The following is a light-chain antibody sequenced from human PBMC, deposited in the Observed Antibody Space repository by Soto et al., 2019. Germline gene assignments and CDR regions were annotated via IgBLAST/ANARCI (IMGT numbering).Light chain of an antibody. CDR1: SSDVGAYTS. V-gene: IGLV2-14*01. J-gene: IGLJ3*02. CDR2: EVS. CDR3: SSYTSNNTWV. Sequence: QSALTQPASVSGSPGQSITISCTGTSSDVGAYTSVSWYRQHPGKAPKLMIYEVSNRPSGVSNRFSGSKSGNTASLTISGLQAEDEADYYCSSYTSNNTWVFGGGTQLTVL.